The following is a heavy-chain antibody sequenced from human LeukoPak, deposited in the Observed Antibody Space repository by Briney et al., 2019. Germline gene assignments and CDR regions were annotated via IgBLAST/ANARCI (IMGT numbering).Heavy chain of an antibody. D-gene: IGHD4-23*01. CDR1: GGSISSYY. CDR3: ARVSGRGNSGRLVVRDYGGNSEGAFDI. Sequence: SETLSLTCTVSGGSISSYYWSWIRQPPGKGLEWIGYIYYSGSTNYNPSLKSRVTISVDTSKNQFSLKLSSVTAADTAVYYCARVSGRGNSGRLVVRDYGGNSEGAFDIWGQGTMVTVSS. V-gene: IGHV4-59*01. J-gene: IGHJ3*02. CDR2: IYYSGST.